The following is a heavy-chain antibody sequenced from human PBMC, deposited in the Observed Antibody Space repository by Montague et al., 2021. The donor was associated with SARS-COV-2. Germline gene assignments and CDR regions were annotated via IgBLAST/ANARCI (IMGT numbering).Heavy chain of an antibody. CDR2: ISTSSLYI. CDR1: GFTFNKYS. J-gene: IGHJ3*01. CDR3: ARAHSGSYSVGGDAFDL. D-gene: IGHD5/OR15-5a*01. Sequence: SLRLSCAASGFTFNKYSLNWVRQAPGKGLEWVSSISTSSLYIYYTDSVKGRFTVARANAKNSVFLEMNSLRVEDTAVYYCARAHSGSYSVGGDAFDLWGRGILVTVSS. V-gene: IGHV3-21*01.